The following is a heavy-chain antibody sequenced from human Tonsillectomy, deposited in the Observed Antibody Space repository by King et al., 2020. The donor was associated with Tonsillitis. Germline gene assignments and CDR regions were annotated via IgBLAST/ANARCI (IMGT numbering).Heavy chain of an antibody. J-gene: IGHJ2*01. CDR1: GFTFSSYD. D-gene: IGHD6-19*01. CDR3: ARARIAVAGVKHWYFDL. V-gene: IGHV3-13*05. Sequence: VQLVESGGGLVQPGGSLRLSCAASGFTFSSYDMHWVRQTTGKGLEWVSGIGSAGDPYYAGSVKGRFTISRENAENSLYLQMNNPRAGDTAMYYCARARIAVAGVKHWYFDLWGRGTLVTVSS. CDR2: IGSAGDP.